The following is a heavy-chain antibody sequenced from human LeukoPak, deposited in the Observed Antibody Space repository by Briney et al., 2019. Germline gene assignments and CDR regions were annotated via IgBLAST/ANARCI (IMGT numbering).Heavy chain of an antibody. D-gene: IGHD2-21*02. Sequence: PGGSLRLSCAASGFTFSSYAMSWVRQAPGKGLEWVSAISGSGGGTYYADSVKGRFTISRDNSKNTLYLQMNSLRAEDTAVYYCAPENSGDCGGDCYWVIDYWGQGTLVTVSS. V-gene: IGHV3-23*01. CDR2: ISGSGGGT. J-gene: IGHJ4*02. CDR1: GFTFSSYA. CDR3: APENSGDCGGDCYWVIDY.